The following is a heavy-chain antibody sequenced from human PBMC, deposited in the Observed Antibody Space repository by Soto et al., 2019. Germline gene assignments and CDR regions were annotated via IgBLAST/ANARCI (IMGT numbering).Heavy chain of an antibody. Sequence: EVQLVESGGGLVQPGGSLRLSCAASGFIFRHYAMNWVRQAPGKGLEWVSGISSGRGATIRYAESVQGRFSISRDNSKNTLFLQMNNLRVDDTALYYCAKDQGEGGDYENLLPSDWGQGILVTVSS. CDR2: ISSGRGATI. D-gene: IGHD4-17*01. CDR1: GFIFRHYA. J-gene: IGHJ4*02. CDR3: AKDQGEGGDYENLLPSD. V-gene: IGHV3-23*04.